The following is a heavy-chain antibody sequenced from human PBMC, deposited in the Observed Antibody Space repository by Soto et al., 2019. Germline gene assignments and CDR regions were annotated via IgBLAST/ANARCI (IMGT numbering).Heavy chain of an antibody. CDR3: ARAGDYYDSRGYGWFDP. D-gene: IGHD3-22*01. Sequence: ASVKVSCKASGYTFTSYYMHWVRQAPGQGLEWMGIINPSGGSTSYAQKFQGRVTMTRDTSTSTVYMELSSLRSEDTAVYYCARAGDYYDSRGYGWFDPWGQGNLVTVSS. J-gene: IGHJ5*02. CDR2: INPSGGST. V-gene: IGHV1-46*01. CDR1: GYTFTSYY.